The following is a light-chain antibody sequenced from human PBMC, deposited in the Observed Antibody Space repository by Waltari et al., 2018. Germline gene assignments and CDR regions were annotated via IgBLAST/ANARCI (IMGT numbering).Light chain of an antibody. CDR2: DAS. V-gene: IGKV3-11*01. CDR1: C. CDR3: QQRRNWPLT. J-gene: IGKJ4*01. Sequence: CWAEDQLGAGPPPCLLSCDASYEARGIPGRFSSSGAKTDFTLTISSLQPEDFAVYYCQQRRNWPLTFGGGTRVQI.